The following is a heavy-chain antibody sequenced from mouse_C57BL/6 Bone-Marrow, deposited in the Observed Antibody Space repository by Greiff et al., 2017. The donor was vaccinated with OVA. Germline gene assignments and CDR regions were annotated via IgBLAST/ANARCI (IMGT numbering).Heavy chain of an antibody. V-gene: IGHV1-53*01. D-gene: IGHD1-1*01. J-gene: IGHJ1*03. CDR3: ARLYYYGSSFYWDFDV. Sequence: QVQLQQPGTELVKPGASVKLSCKASGYTFTSSWMHWVKQRPGQGLEWLGNINPSNGGTNYNEKFKSKATLTVDKSSSTAYMQLSSLTSEDSSVYYCARLYYYGSSFYWDFDVWGTGTTVTVSS. CDR2: INPSNGGT. CDR1: GYTFTSSW.